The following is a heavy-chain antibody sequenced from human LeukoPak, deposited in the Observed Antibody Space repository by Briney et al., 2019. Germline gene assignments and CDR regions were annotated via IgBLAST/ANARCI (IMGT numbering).Heavy chain of an antibody. V-gene: IGHV1-69*04. CDR2: IIPILGIA. Sequence: GASVKVSCKASGGTFSSYAISWVRQAPGHGLEWMGRIIPILGIANYAQKFQGRVTITADKSTSTAYMELSSLRSEDTAVYYCASSLGVGATVFYFDYWGQGTLVTVSS. CDR3: ASSLGVGATVFYFDY. J-gene: IGHJ4*02. CDR1: GGTFSSYA. D-gene: IGHD1-26*01.